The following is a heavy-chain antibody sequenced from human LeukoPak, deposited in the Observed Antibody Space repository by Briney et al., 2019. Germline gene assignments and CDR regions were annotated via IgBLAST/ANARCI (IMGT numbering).Heavy chain of an antibody. D-gene: IGHD3-3*01. V-gene: IGHV3-7*01. CDR3: ARHRDDFWSSYYRNYFDY. CDR1: GFTFSSYW. CDR2: IKQDGSEK. Sequence: GGSLRLSCAASGFTFSSYWMSWVRQAPGKGLEWVANIKQDGSEKYYVDSVKGRFTISRDNAKNSLYLQMNSLRAEDTAVYYCARHRDDFWSSYYRNYFDYWGQGTLVTVSS. J-gene: IGHJ4*02.